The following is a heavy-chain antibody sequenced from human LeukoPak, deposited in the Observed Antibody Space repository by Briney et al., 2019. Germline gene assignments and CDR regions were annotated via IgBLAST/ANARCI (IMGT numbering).Heavy chain of an antibody. CDR1: RFTFSSYA. Sequence: QSGGSLRLSCAASRFTFSSYAMSWVRQAPGKGLEWVSVISSSGGTTYYADSVKGRFTISRDNSKNTLYLRLNSLRAEDTAVYYCAKEGGGTTTGAFDIWGQGTMVTVSS. J-gene: IGHJ3*02. CDR2: ISSSGGTT. V-gene: IGHV3-23*01. CDR3: AKEGGGTTTGAFDI. D-gene: IGHD1-1*01.